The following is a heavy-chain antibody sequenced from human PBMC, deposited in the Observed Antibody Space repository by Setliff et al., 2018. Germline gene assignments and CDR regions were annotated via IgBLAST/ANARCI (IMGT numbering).Heavy chain of an antibody. Sequence: SETLSLTCTVSDGSISSYFWTWIRQPAGKGLEWIGRIYTSGSTNYNPSLSGRVSISVDTSKNQFSMRLSSVTAADTAVFYCARSYDTTASCLRGFDYWGQGVLVTVSS. V-gene: IGHV4-4*07. CDR2: IYTSGST. J-gene: IGHJ4*02. D-gene: IGHD3-22*01. CDR1: DGSISSYF. CDR3: ARSYDTTASCLRGFDY.